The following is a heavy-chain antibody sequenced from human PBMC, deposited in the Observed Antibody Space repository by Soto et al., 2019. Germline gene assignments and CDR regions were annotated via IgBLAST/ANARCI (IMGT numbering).Heavy chain of an antibody. J-gene: IGHJ4*02. CDR2: IGGSGSSI. V-gene: IGHV3-48*02. CDR1: GFTFSTYS. Sequence: VQLVESGGGLVQPGGSLSLSCAGSGFTFSTYSMNWVRQAPGKGLEWVAYIGGSGSSIFYADSVKGRFTISRDNAKNSLYLHMNSLRDEDTAVYYCAGAIDYWGRGTLVTVSS. CDR3: AGAIDY.